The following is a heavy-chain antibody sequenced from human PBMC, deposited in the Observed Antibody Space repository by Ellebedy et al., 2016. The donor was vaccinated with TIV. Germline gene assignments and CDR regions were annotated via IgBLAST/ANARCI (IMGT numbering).Heavy chain of an antibody. J-gene: IGHJ3*02. Sequence: PGGSLRLSCAASGFTFSSYWMSWVRQAPGKGLEWVANIKEDGSDKYYVDSVKGRFTISRDNAKNSLYLQMNSLRAEDTAVYYCATFSITVVTLHDTFDIWGQGTMVTVSS. CDR2: IKEDGSDK. CDR1: GFTFSSYW. D-gene: IGHD4-23*01. CDR3: ATFSITVVTLHDTFDI. V-gene: IGHV3-7*01.